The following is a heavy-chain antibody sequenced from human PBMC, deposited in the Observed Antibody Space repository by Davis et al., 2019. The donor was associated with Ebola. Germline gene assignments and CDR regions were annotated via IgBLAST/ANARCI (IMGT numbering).Heavy chain of an antibody. CDR1: GFTFSAYF. V-gene: IGHV3-72*01. D-gene: IGHD2-2*01. J-gene: IGHJ6*02. CDR3: ARDSCISTSCYVGSDYYYGMDV. CDR2: SRNQENRYNT. Sequence: GESLKISCAASGFTFSAYFMDWVRLTPGKGLEWVGLSRNQENRYNTEYAASVRGRFTISRDNAKNSLYLQMNSLRAEDTAVYYCARDSCISTSCYVGSDYYYGMDVWGQGTTVTVSS.